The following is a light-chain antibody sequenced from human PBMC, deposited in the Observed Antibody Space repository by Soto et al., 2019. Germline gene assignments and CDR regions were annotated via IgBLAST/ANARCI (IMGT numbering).Light chain of an antibody. J-gene: IGKJ3*01. CDR1: QSVSSSY. Sequence: EIVLTQSPGTLSLSPGERATLSCRASQSVSSSYLAWYQQKPGQAPRLLIYGASSRATGIPDRFSGSGSGTDFTLTISRLEPEDFAVYYCQQYGSSPRGFTFGPGPKVDI. CDR2: GAS. CDR3: QQYGSSPRGFT. V-gene: IGKV3-20*01.